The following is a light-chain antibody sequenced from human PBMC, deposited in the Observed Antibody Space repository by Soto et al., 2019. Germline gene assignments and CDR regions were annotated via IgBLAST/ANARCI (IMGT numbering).Light chain of an antibody. V-gene: IGKV3-15*01. CDR3: QQYHNWPPQYT. J-gene: IGKJ2*01. CDR2: GAS. Sequence: EIVMTQSPASLSVSPGDVATLSCRASQSVASNVAWYQQKPGQGPRLLIHGASTRAAGVPARFSGSGSGTDFTLTISSLQSDDFAVYYCQQYHNWPPQYTFGQGTKLQIK. CDR1: QSVASN.